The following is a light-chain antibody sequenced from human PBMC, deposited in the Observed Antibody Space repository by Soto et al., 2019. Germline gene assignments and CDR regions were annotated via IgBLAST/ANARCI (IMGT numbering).Light chain of an antibody. CDR3: CSYAGSSTSVV. J-gene: IGLJ2*01. V-gene: IGLV2-11*01. CDR2: DVT. Sequence: QSALTQPRSVSGSPGQSVTISCTGTSSDVGGYNYVSWYQQHPGKAPKFMIYDVTKRPSGVPDRFSGSKSGNTASLTISGLQAEDEADYYCCSYAGSSTSVVFGGGTKVTVL. CDR1: SSDVGGYNY.